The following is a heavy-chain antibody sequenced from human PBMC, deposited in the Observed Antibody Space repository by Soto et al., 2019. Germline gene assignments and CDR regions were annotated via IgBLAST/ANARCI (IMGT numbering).Heavy chain of an antibody. CDR1: GGSINSNNYY. J-gene: IGHJ5*02. Sequence: SETLSLTCTVSGGSINSNNYYWAWIRQPPGTGLAWIASIYYDGSTYYTPSLKSRVSISVDTSKNHFSLKLSSATAADTAVYDCAQVVVAATRPTDFDPWGQGTMVTVSS. CDR2: IYYDGST. D-gene: IGHD2-15*01. V-gene: IGHV4-39*02. CDR3: AQVVVAATRPTDFDP.